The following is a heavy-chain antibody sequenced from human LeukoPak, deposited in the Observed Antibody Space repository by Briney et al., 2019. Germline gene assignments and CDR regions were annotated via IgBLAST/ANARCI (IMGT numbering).Heavy chain of an antibody. J-gene: IGHJ4*02. CDR2: ISSNGGST. V-gene: IGHV3-64D*06. Sequence: GGSLRLFCSASGFIFNSYAMHWVRQAPGKGLEYVSSISSNGGSTYYADSVKDRFTISRDNSKNTLYLQMSSLRAEDTAVYYCVKTTRTGYTSSWYDYWGQGTLVTVSS. CDR3: VKTTRTGYTSSWYDY. CDR1: GFIFNSYA. D-gene: IGHD6-13*01.